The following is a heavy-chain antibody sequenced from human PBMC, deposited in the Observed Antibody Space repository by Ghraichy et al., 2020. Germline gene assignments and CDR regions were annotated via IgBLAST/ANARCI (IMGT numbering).Heavy chain of an antibody. V-gene: IGHV1-69*13. Sequence: SVKVSCKASGGTFSSYAISWVRQAPGQGLEWMGGIIPIFGTANYAQKFQGRVTITADESTSTAYMELSSLRSEDTTVYYCARDPQYYYYGMDVWGQGTTVTVSS. J-gene: IGHJ6*02. CDR2: IIPIFGTA. CDR3: ARDPQYYYYGMDV. CDR1: GGTFSSYA.